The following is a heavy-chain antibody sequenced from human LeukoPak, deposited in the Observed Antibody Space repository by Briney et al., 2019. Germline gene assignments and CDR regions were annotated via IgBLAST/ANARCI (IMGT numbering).Heavy chain of an antibody. V-gene: IGHV3-23*01. D-gene: IGHD5-12*01. J-gene: IGHJ4*02. Sequence: GGSLRLSCAASGCTFSSYAMSWVRQAPGKGLEWVSAISGSGGSTYYAGSVKGRFTISRDNSKNTLYLQMNSLRAEDTAVYYCAKAGDIVTTLGEFSYRGQGTLVNVPS. CDR2: ISGSGGST. CDR3: AKAGDIVTTLGEFSY. CDR1: GCTFSSYA.